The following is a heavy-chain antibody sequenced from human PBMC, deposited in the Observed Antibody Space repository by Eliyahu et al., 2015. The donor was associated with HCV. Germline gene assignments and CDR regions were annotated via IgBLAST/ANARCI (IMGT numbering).Heavy chain of an antibody. V-gene: IGHV3-23*01. D-gene: IGHD1-26*01. CDR1: FSSYA. CDR2: ISGSGGST. J-gene: IGHJ4*02. Sequence: FSSYAMSWVRQAPGKGLEWVSAISGSGGSTYYADSVKGRFTISRDNSKNTLYLQMNSLRAEDTAVYYCAKDTGIVGDNFDYWGQGTLVTVSS. CDR3: AKDTGIVGDNFDY.